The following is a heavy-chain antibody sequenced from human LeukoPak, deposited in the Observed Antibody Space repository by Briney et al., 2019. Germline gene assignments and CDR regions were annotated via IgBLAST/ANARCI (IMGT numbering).Heavy chain of an antibody. CDR1: GFTFSSYW. CDR2: IKSDGSSP. CDR3: ARGTHGAFDI. V-gene: IGHV3-74*01. J-gene: IGHJ3*02. Sequence: PGGSLRLSCAASGFTFSSYWMHWVRQAPGKGLVWVSRIKSDGSSPTYADSVKGRFTISRDNAKNSLYLQMNSLRAEDTAVYYCARGTHGAFDIWGQGTMVTVSS. D-gene: IGHD2-15*01.